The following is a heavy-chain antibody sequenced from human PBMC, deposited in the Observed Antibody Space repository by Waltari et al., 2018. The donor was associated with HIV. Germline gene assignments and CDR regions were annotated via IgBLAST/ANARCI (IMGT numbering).Heavy chain of an antibody. J-gene: IGHJ5*02. Sequence: QVQLVQSAAEVKKPRASVKVSCRACGYPSTRYDINWVRQATGQGLEWMGWMNPNSGNTGYAQKFQGRVTMTRNTSISTAYMELSSLRSEDTAVYYCARARGLLDSSGHPWGQGTLVTVSS. CDR1: GYPSTRYD. CDR3: ARARGLLDSSGHP. D-gene: IGHD3-22*01. CDR2: MNPNSGNT. V-gene: IGHV1-8*01.